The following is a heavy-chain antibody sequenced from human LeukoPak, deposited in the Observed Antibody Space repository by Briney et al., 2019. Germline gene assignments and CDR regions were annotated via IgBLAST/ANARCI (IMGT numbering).Heavy chain of an antibody. V-gene: IGHV3-7*04. CDR1: GFTFSSYW. D-gene: IGHD4-23*01. CDR2: IKQDGSEK. CDR3: ARAVGNSGNDY. Sequence: GGSLRLSCAASGFTFSSYWISWVRQAPGKGLEWVANIKQDGSEKYYVDSVRGRFTISRDNAKNSLYLQMNSLRAEDTAVYYCARAVGNSGNDYWGQGTLVTVSS. J-gene: IGHJ4*02.